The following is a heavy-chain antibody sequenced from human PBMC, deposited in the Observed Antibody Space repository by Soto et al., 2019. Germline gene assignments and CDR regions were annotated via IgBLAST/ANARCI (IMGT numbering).Heavy chain of an antibody. D-gene: IGHD3-3*01. Sequence: QVQLQESGPGLVKPSQTLSLTCTVSGVSISSGGYYWSWIRQHPGKGLEGIGYIYYSGRTYYNTSLKSRVTISVATSPNRFSVKRCCVTAADTAVNYCSTSPGGCYYALGNDLEIWVQGGMVAVS. CDR1: GVSISSGGYY. V-gene: IGHV4-31*03. CDR2: IYYSGRT. J-gene: IGHJ3*02. CDR3: STSPGGCYYALGNDLEI.